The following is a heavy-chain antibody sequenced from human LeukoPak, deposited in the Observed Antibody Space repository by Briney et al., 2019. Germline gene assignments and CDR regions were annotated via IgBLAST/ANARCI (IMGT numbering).Heavy chain of an antibody. CDR1: GFTFSNYW. V-gene: IGHV3-7*01. D-gene: IGHD6-19*01. CDR2: IKQDSSEK. Sequence: GGSLRLSCAASGFTFSNYWMSWVRQAPGKGLEWVANIKQDSSEKYYVDSVKGRFTISRDNARDSLYLQMYSLRDDDTSVYFCARDASALYWGRGTLVTVSS. J-gene: IGHJ4*02. CDR3: ARDASALY.